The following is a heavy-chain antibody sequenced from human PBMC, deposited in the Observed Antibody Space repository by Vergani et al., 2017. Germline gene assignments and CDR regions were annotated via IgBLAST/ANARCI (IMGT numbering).Heavy chain of an antibody. J-gene: IGHJ4*02. Sequence: VQLLESGAEVKKPGASVKVSCKASGYTFTGYYMHWVRQAPGQGLEWMGWINPNSGVTNYAQKFKCRVTMTRDTSISTACMELSKLRSDDTAVYYCARAPSVTMIVVHGYWGEGTLVTVSS. CDR2: INPNSGVT. V-gene: IGHV1-2*02. D-gene: IGHD3-22*01. CDR1: GYTFTGYY. CDR3: ARAPSVTMIVVHGY.